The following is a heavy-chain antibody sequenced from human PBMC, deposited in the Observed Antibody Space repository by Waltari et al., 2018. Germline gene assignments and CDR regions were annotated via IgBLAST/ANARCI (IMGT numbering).Heavy chain of an antibody. CDR2: IYHSGST. Sequence: QVQLLESGPRLVKPSETLSLTCSVSGHPIPTYSRGWLRPSPGKGLEWIGYIYHSGSTVYNPSLRSRATISVDTSKNQFSLKVTSVTAADTAVYYCARDSGMEHGLSSGSWFYYMDVWGKGTTVTVSS. J-gene: IGHJ6*03. V-gene: IGHV4-59*01. CDR3: ARDSGMEHGLSSGSWFYYMDV. CDR1: GHPIPTYS. D-gene: IGHD3-10*01.